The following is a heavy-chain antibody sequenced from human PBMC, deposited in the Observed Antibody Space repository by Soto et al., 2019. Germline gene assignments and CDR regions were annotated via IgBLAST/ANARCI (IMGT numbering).Heavy chain of an antibody. J-gene: IGHJ3*02. V-gene: IGHV4-30-2*01. Sequence: SETLSLTCAVSGGSISSGGYSWSWIRQPPGKGLEWIGYIYHSGSTYYNPSLKSRATISVDRSKNQFSLKLSSVTAADTAVYYWPRALYDSGGYLDAFDIWGQGTMVTVSS. CDR1: GGSISSGGYS. CDR2: IYHSGST. CDR3: PRALYDSGGYLDAFDI. D-gene: IGHD3-22*01.